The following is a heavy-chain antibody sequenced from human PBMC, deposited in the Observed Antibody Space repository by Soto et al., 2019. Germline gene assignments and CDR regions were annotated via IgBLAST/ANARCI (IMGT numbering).Heavy chain of an antibody. Sequence: ASVKVSCKASGYTFTSYGISWVRQAPGQGLEWMGWISAYNGNTNYAQKLQGRVTMTTDTSTSTAYMELRSLRSDDTAVYYCARDLVAILVPPAPLAPWGQGTLVTVSS. CDR2: ISAYNGNT. J-gene: IGHJ5*02. CDR1: GYTFTSYG. V-gene: IGHV1-18*01. CDR3: ARDLVAILVPPAPLAP. D-gene: IGHD2-2*01.